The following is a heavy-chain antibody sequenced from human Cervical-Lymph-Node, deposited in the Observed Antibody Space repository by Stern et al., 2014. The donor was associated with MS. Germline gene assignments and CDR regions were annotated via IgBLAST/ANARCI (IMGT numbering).Heavy chain of an antibody. J-gene: IGHJ4*02. D-gene: IGHD4-17*01. CDR3: ARARVGDYARSPHLDS. CDR2: IRNNSTHT. CDR1: GFTFSHYS. Sequence: EVQLLESGGGLVKPGESLRLSCDASGFTFSHYSINWVRQAPGKGLAWISSIRNNSTHTYYADSVEGRFTISRDSAKDSVSLHMVSLRAEDTAVYYCARARVGDYARSPHLDSWGQGTLVTVSS. V-gene: IGHV3-21*01.